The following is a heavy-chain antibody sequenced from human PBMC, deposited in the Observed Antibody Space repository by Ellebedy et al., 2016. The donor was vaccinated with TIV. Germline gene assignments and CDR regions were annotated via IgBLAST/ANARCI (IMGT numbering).Heavy chain of an antibody. D-gene: IGHD3-22*01. J-gene: IGHJ4*02. V-gene: IGHV3-23*01. CDR1: GFTFSSYA. Sequence: GASLKISCAAAGFTFSSYAMSWVRQAPGKGLEWVSTISNSGSRTYYADSVEGRFIISRDNSKRTLYLQMNTLRAEDTAVYYCAKGRGGGSDSSAPRYYFDYWGLGTLVTVSS. CDR3: AKGRGGGSDSSAPRYYFDY. CDR2: ISNSGSRT.